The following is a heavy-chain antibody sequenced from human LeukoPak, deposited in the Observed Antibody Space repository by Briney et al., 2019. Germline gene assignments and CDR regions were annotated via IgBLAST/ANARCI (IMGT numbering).Heavy chain of an antibody. D-gene: IGHD3-10*01. CDR2: ISYSGGT. CDR3: AREESMVRGTSWFDP. CDR1: GGSIISYY. V-gene: IGHV4-59*01. Sequence: PSETLSLTCTVSGGSIISYYWSWLRQPPGKELEWIGDISYSGGTIYKDSLKGRVTISVDTSKNQFSLKVNSVTAADTAVYYCAREESMVRGTSWFDPWGQGTLVTVSS. J-gene: IGHJ5*02.